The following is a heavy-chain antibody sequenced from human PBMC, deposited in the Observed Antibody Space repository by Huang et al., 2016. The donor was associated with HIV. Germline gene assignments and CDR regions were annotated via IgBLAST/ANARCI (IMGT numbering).Heavy chain of an antibody. Sequence: QVQLVQSGAAVKKPGASVQVSCTASGYTFTTYDINWVRQATGQGLEGRTWMNPTRGNTGEAQKCQCRVTITRNTAISTGYMELSSLTWDDTAVYYWARSPGPVGARGPKDAFDVWGQGTMVTVSS. J-gene: IGHJ3*01. V-gene: IGHV1-8*01. D-gene: IGHD1-26*01. CDR3: ARSPGPVGARGPKDAFDV. CDR1: GYTFTTYD. CDR2: MNPTRGNT.